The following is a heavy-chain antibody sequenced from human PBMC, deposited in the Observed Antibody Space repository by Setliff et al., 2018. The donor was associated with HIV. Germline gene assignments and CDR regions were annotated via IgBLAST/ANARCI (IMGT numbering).Heavy chain of an antibody. CDR2: FDLEDGET. CDR3: ARGRLSWSPDF. J-gene: IGHJ4*02. Sequence: ASVKVSCKVSGYSVTELSIHWVRQAPGKGLEWMGSFDLEDGETIYAQMFQGRLTMTRDTSTSTAYMELSSLTSDDTAIYYCARGRLSWSPDFWGQGTLVTVSS. CDR1: GYSVTELS. V-gene: IGHV1-24*01.